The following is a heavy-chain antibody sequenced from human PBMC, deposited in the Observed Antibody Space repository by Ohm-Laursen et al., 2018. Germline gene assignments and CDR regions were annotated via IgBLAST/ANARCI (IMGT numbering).Heavy chain of an antibody. J-gene: IGHJ4*02. V-gene: IGHV3-23*01. CDR2: ISGSGGST. CDR1: GFTFSSYA. Sequence: SLRLSCSASGFTFSSYAMSGVRQAPGKGLEWVSAISGSGGSTYYADSVKGRFTISRDNSKNTLYLQMNSLRAEDTAVYCCATRTIFGVVAYGYWGQGTLVTVSS. CDR3: ATRTIFGVVAYGY. D-gene: IGHD3-3*01.